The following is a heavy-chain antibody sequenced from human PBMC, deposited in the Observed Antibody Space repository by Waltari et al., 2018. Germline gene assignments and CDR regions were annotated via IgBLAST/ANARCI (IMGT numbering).Heavy chain of an antibody. D-gene: IGHD5-12*01. J-gene: IGHJ6*02. CDR1: GFTFSSYA. V-gene: IGHV3-23*01. Sequence: EVQLLESGGGLVQPGGSLRLSCAASGFTFSSYAMSWVRQAPGKGLEWVAAISGSGGSTYYADSGKGRFTISRDNSKNTLYLQMNSLRAEDTAVYYCAKEIVSGYDFAHYYGMDVWGQGTTVTVSS. CDR2: ISGSGGST. CDR3: AKEIVSGYDFAHYYGMDV.